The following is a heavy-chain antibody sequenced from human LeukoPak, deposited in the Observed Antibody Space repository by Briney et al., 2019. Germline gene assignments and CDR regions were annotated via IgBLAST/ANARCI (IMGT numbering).Heavy chain of an antibody. Sequence: ASVKVSCKASGYTFTSYGISWVRQAPGQGLEWMGWISAYNGNTNYAQKLQGRVTMTTDTSTSTAYMELRSLRSDDTAVYYCARGHHSSGWYRDPYFDYWGQGTLVTVSS. D-gene: IGHD6-19*01. CDR3: ARGHHSSGWYRDPYFDY. J-gene: IGHJ4*02. CDR1: GYTFTSYG. CDR2: ISAYNGNT. V-gene: IGHV1-18*01.